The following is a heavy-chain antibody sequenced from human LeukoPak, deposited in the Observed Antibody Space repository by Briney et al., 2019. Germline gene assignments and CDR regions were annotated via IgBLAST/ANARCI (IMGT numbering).Heavy chain of an antibody. CDR3: ARLPYGSGSVDY. D-gene: IGHD3-10*01. CDR1: GYSFTSYW. J-gene: IGHJ4*02. Sequence: PGQSLKISCKGSGYSFTSYWIGWVRHVRGKGLDWMGIIYPGDSDTRYSPSFQGQVTISADKSISTAYLQWSSLKASDTAMYYCARLPYGSGSVDYWGQGTLVTVSS. V-gene: IGHV5-51*01. CDR2: IYPGDSDT.